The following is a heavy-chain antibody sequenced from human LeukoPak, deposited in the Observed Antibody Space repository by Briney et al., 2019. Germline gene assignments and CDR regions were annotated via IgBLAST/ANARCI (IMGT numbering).Heavy chain of an antibody. CDR2: IWYGGSNK. D-gene: IGHD2/OR15-2a*01. J-gene: IGHJ4*02. CDR1: GFTFSSYG. CDR3: AKSRFQYSYYFDY. V-gene: IGHV3-30*02. Sequence: GGSLRLSCAASGFTFSSYGMHWVRQAPGKGLEWVAVIWYGGSNKYYADSVKGRFTISRDNSKNTLYLQMNSLRAEDTAVYYCAKSRFQYSYYFDYWGQGTLVTVSS.